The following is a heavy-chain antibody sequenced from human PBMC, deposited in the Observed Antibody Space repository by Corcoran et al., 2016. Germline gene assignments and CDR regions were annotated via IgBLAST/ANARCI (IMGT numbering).Heavy chain of an antibody. J-gene: IGHJ5*02. D-gene: IGHD5-18*01. CDR2: IIPIFGTA. V-gene: IGHV1-69*01. CDR1: GGTFSSYA. Sequence: QVQLVQSGAEVKKPGSSVKVSCKASGGTFSSYAISWVRQAPGQGLEWMGGIIPIFGTANYAQKFQGRVTITADESTSTAYMELSSLRSEDTAVYYWARDKADGDTAMENWFDPWGQGTLVTVSS. CDR3: ARDKADGDTAMENWFDP.